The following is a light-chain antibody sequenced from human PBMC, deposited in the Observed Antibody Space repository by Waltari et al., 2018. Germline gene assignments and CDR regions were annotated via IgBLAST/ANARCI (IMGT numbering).Light chain of an antibody. V-gene: IGKV3-20*01. CDR3: QKYDFLPAT. Sequence: EIVLTQSPGPLSLSPGERHTLSFRASQGVGKSLAWYQQRPGQAPRLLLYHTSIRATGIPDRFSGSGYGTDFSLTISRLEPEDFAVYYCQKYDFLPATFGQGTTVEIK. CDR1: QGVGKS. CDR2: HTS. J-gene: IGKJ1*01.